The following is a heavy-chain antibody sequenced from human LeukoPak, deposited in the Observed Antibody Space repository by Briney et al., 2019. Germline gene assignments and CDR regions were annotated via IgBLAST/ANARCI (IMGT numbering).Heavy chain of an antibody. D-gene: IGHD2-8*02. Sequence: ASVEVSCKASGYTFTTHFMNWVRQAPGQGLEWMAIINPADGTRTYAQKFQDRVTLTRDTSTDTVYMVLSSLRSDDTAVYYCARGAGDVFHERRILDRWGQGTLVTVSS. CDR1: GYTFTTHF. V-gene: IGHV1-46*01. J-gene: IGHJ5*02. CDR2: INPADGTR. CDR3: ARGAGDVFHERRILDR.